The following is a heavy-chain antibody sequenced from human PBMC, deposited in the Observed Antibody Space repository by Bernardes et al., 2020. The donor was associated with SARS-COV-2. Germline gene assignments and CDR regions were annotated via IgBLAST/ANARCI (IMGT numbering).Heavy chain of an antibody. CDR2: IPSDGKQ. V-gene: IGHV3-30*18. D-gene: IGHD1-26*01. J-gene: IGHJ4*02. Sequence: GGSLRLSCADSGFTFNSHGMHWVRQAPGKGLEWVSVIPSDGKQYYSDSVKGRFSISRDTSKNTLYLYMSSLRADDTAVYYCAKDQARGVGAPDYWGQGALVTVSS. CDR1: GFTFNSHG. CDR3: AKDQARGVGAPDY.